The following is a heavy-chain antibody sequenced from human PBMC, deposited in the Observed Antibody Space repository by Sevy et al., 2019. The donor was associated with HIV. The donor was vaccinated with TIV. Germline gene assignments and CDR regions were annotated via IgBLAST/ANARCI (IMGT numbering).Heavy chain of an antibody. CDR2: LKHRAYGGTL. J-gene: IGHJ4*02. V-gene: IGHV3-49*04. D-gene: IGHD3-16*01. Sequence: GGSLRLSCTASGFIFGDYAMSWVRQAPGKGLEWVAFLKHRAYGGTLDYAASVKGRFTISRDDSKSVAHLQMNDLKTEDTAIYYYTRGKGAQSIFDYWGQGALVTVSS. CDR1: GFIFGDYA. CDR3: TRGKGAQSIFDY.